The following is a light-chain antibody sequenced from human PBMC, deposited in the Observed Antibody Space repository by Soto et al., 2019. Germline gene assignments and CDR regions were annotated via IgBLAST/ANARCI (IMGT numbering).Light chain of an antibody. Sequence: EIVMAQFPETLAVSVGERATIKCRSSQSLLHSSDNRNYLTWYQQKPGQPPKLLIYWASTRQSGVPDRFSGSGSGTDFTLTINSLQAEDVAVYYCQQYYSTPWTFSQGTKVEIK. CDR3: QQYYSTPWT. V-gene: IGKV4-1*01. CDR1: QSLLHSSDNRNY. J-gene: IGKJ1*01. CDR2: WAS.